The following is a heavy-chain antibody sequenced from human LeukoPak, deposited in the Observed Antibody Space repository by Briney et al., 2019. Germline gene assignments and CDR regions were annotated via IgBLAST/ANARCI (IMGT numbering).Heavy chain of an antibody. J-gene: IGHJ4*02. D-gene: IGHD1-26*01. CDR2: IYPGDSET. V-gene: IGHV5-51*01. Sequence: GESLQISCKGSGHNFTNYWVGWVRQMPGKGLEWMGIIYPGDSETRYSPSFQGQVTLSADKSISTAYLQWSSLKASDTAIYYCAVLPSGGFDWYFDYWGQGTLVTVSS. CDR3: AVLPSGGFDWYFDY. CDR1: GHNFTNYW.